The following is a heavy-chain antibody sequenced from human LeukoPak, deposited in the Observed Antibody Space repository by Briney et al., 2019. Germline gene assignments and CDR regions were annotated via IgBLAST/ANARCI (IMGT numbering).Heavy chain of an antibody. CDR2: IYYSGST. CDR3: ARGVGYSGYDLDY. D-gene: IGHD5-12*01. V-gene: IGHV4-59*01. J-gene: IGHJ4*02. Sequence: SETLSLICTVSGGSISSYYWSWIRQPPGKGLEWIGYIYYSGSTNYNPSLKSRVTISVDTSKNQFSLKLSSVTAADTAVYYCARGVGYSGYDLDYWGQGTLVTVSS. CDR1: GGSISSYY.